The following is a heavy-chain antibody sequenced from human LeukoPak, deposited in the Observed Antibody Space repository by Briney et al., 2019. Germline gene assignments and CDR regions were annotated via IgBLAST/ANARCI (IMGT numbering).Heavy chain of an antibody. CDR3: TRRGTESLYYGSGSYPEYYYYMDV. V-gene: IGHV3-73*01. Sequence: PGGSLRPSCAASGFTFSGSAMHWVRQASGKGLEWVGRIRSKANSYATAYAASVKGRFTISRDDSKNTAYLQMNSLKTEDTAVYYCTRRGTESLYYGSGSYPEYYYYMDVWGKGTTVTVSS. J-gene: IGHJ6*03. D-gene: IGHD3-10*01. CDR1: GFTFSGSA. CDR2: IRSKANSYAT.